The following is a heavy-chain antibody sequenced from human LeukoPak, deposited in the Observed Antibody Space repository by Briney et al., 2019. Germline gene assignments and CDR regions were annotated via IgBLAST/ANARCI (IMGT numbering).Heavy chain of an antibody. Sequence: GGSLRLSCAASGLTFNNNAINWVRQAPGKGLEWVSAISGSGGSTYYADSVKGRFTISRDNSKNTLYLQMNSLRAEDTAVYYCAKGKSGSYTFDYWGQGTLVTVSS. V-gene: IGHV3-23*01. CDR3: AKGKSGSYTFDY. D-gene: IGHD1-26*01. CDR1: GLTFNNNA. J-gene: IGHJ4*02. CDR2: ISGSGGST.